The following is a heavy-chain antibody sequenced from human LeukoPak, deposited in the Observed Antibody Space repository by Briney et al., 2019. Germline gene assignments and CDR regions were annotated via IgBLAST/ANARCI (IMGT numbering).Heavy chain of an antibody. J-gene: IGHJ6*02. D-gene: IGHD2-2*01. Sequence: GGSLRLSCAASGFTVSSNYMSWVRQAPGKGLEWVSVIYSGGSTYYADSVKGRFTISRDNSKNTLYLQMNNLRAEDTAVYYCARDSPIVVVPAAIPILYGMDVWGQGTTVTVSS. CDR3: ARDSPIVVVPAAIPILYGMDV. CDR1: GFTVSSNY. V-gene: IGHV3-53*01. CDR2: IYSGGST.